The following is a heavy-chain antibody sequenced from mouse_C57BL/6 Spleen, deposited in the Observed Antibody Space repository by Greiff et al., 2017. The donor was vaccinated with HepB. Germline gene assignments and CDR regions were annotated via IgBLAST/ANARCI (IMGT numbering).Heavy chain of an antibody. J-gene: IGHJ4*01. CDR2: INPGSGGT. D-gene: IGHD3-2*02. Sequence: VKLQESGAELVRPGTSVKVSCKASGYAFTNYLIEWVKQRPGQGLEWIGVINPGSGGTNYNEKFKGKATLTADKSSSTAYMQLSSLTSEDSAVYFCARNGDSSGTGYAMDYWGQGTSVTVSS. CDR1: GYAFTNYL. V-gene: IGHV1-54*01. CDR3: ARNGDSSGTGYAMDY.